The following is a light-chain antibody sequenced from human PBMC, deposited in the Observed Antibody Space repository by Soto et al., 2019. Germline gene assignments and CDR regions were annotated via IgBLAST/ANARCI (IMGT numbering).Light chain of an antibody. V-gene: IGKV3-11*01. Sequence: EIVLTQSPATLSLSPGERATLSCRASQSVSSYLAWYQQKPGQSPRLLIYDASNRATGIPARFSGSGSGTDFTLTISSLEPEDFAVYYCQQRSNWSPKYTFGQGTKLEIK. CDR2: DAS. J-gene: IGKJ2*01. CDR1: QSVSSY. CDR3: QQRSNWSPKYT.